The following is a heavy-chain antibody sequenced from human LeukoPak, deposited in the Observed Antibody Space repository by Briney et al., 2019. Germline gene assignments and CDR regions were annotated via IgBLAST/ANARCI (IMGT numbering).Heavy chain of an antibody. CDR2: ISSSGSTI. D-gene: IGHD3-3*01. V-gene: IGHV3-11*01. CDR3: ARSTSYDFWSGEPFDY. CDR1: GFTFSDYY. Sequence: GSLRLSCAASGFTFSDYYMSWIRQAPGKGLEWVSYISSSGSTIYYADSVNGRFTISRDNAKNSLYLQMNSLRAEDTAVYYCARSTSYDFWSGEPFDYWGQGTLVTVSS. J-gene: IGHJ4*02.